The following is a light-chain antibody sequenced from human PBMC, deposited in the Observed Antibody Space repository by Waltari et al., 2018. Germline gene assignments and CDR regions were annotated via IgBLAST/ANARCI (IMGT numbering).Light chain of an antibody. CDR1: QSVGRA. CDR3: QMYVRLPVT. CDR2: CAS. V-gene: IGKV3-20*01. Sequence: EIVLTHSPGTLPLSPGERATLSCRARQSVGRALAWYQQKPGQAPRLRIYCASSGATGISDKFSGSGSVTDFSLTISRVEPEEFAVYFCQMYVRLPVTFVQGTKLEVK. J-gene: IGKJ1*01.